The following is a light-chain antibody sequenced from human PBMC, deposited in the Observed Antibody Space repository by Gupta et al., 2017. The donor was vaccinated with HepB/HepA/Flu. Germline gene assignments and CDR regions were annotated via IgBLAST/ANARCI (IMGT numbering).Light chain of an antibody. CDR1: DNVNRW. Sequence: DIQMTQFPSTLSASIGDRVTITCRASDNVNRWLAWYQQKPGRAPKLLINQASNLENGVSSRFRGRGSGTEFTLTISSLQPDDFATYYCQHFHSYPWTFGQGTKVEVK. CDR2: QAS. J-gene: IGKJ1*01. CDR3: QHFHSYPWT. V-gene: IGKV1-5*03.